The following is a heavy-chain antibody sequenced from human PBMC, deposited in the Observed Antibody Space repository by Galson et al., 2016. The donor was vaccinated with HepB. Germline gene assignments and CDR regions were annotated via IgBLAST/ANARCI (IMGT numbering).Heavy chain of an antibody. CDR2: ISNTGSST. D-gene: IGHD3-10*01. J-gene: IGHJ5*02. CDR1: GFTFRRSA. CDR3: VKAGEFGESRFDP. V-gene: IGHV3-64D*06. Sequence: SLRLSCAASGFTFRRSAMHWVRQAPGKGLEYVSAISNTGSSTYYADSVKGRFTISRDNPKNTLYLQMSSLRPEDTAVYYCVKAGEFGESRFDPWGQGTLVTVSS.